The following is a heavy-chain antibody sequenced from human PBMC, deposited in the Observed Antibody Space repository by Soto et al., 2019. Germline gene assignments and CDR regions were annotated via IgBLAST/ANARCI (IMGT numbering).Heavy chain of an antibody. CDR3: AKVGGTPHPPTPVDD. CDR1: GFTFSSYA. Sequence: EVQLLESGGGLVQPGGSLGLSCAASGFTFSSYAMNWVRQAPGKGLEWVSAISGSGGSTYYADSVKGRLTISRDTAKNTLYLQVNSLRAEDTALYYCAKVGGTPHPPTPVDDWGQGTLVTVSS. V-gene: IGHV3-23*01. D-gene: IGHD6-25*01. J-gene: IGHJ4*02. CDR2: ISGSGGST.